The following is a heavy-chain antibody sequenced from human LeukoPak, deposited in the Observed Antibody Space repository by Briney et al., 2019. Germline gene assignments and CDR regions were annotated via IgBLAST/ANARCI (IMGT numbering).Heavy chain of an antibody. D-gene: IGHD3-22*01. J-gene: IGHJ1*01. CDR2: ISHSGST. CDR3: ARGVRTTTDSRSYSLVEAGRKY. CDR1: GGSFSDYY. V-gene: IGHV4-34*01. Sequence: SETLSLTCAVYGGSFSDYYWSWIRQPPGKVLEWVAEISHSGSTNFTPCLKGPLTISADTSTHQFSLKLSSETAAHTAVSFCARGVRTTTDSRSYSLVEAGRKY.